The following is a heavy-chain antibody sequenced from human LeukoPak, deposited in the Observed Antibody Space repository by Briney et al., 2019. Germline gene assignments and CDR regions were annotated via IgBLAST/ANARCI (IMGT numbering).Heavy chain of an antibody. CDR3: ARARWFGELLRAFDI. CDR2: INPSSGGS. Sequence: ASVKVSCKASGYTFTGYYMHWVRQAPGQGLEWMGWINPSSGGSNYAQKFQGWVTMTRDTSISTAYMELSRLRSDDTAVYYCARARWFGELLRAFDIWGQGTMVTVSS. D-gene: IGHD3-10*01. CDR1: GYTFTGYY. J-gene: IGHJ3*02. V-gene: IGHV1-2*04.